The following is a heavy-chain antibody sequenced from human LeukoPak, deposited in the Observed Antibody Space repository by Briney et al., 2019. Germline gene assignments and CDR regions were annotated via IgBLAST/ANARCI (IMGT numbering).Heavy chain of an antibody. CDR2: IKQDGSET. CDR1: GFIFRSYW. V-gene: IGHV3-7*03. J-gene: IGHJ4*02. CDR3: ARDKESGDSYFDS. D-gene: IGHD7-27*01. Sequence: GGSLRLSCAASGFIFRSYWMSWVRQAPGKGLEWVANIKQDGSETYYVDSVKGRFTISRDNGKNSLYLQMNSLRAEDTAVYFCARDKESGDSYFDSWGQGTLITVSS.